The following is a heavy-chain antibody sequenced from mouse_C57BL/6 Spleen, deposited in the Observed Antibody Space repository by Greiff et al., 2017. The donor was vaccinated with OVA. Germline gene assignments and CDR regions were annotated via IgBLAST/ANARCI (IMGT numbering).Heavy chain of an antibody. V-gene: IGHV1-7*01. CDR3: ARGRVDSSGYVSYAMDY. D-gene: IGHD3-2*02. CDR1: GYTFTSYW. CDR2: INPSSGYT. J-gene: IGHJ4*01. Sequence: QVQLQQSGAELAKPGASVKLSCKASGYTFTSYWMHWVKQRPGQGLEWIGYINPSSGYTKYNQKFKDKATLTADKSSSTAYMQLSSLTYEDSAVYYCARGRVDSSGYVSYAMDYWGQGTSVTVSS.